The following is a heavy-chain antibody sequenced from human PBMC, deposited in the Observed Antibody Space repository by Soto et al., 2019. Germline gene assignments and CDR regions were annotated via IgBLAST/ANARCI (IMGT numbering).Heavy chain of an antibody. Sequence: EVQLLESGGGLVQPGGSLRLSCAASGFIFSSYDMSWVRQAGKGLEWVSAISGSGGTTYYADSVKGRFTISRDNTKNTLYLQMNSLRAEDTAVYYCARCSGGSCYVPLDYWGQGTLVTVSS. V-gene: IGHV3-23*01. CDR3: ARCSGGSCYVPLDY. D-gene: IGHD2-15*01. CDR2: ISGSGGTT. J-gene: IGHJ4*02. CDR1: GFIFSSYD.